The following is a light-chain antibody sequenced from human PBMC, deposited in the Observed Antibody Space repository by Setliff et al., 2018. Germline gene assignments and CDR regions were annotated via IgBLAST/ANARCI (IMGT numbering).Light chain of an antibody. J-gene: IGLJ2*01. CDR2: DVS. Sequence: QSALAQPASVSGSPGQSITISCTGTSSDVGGYNYVSWYQQHTGKAPKRMIYDVSKRPSGVSNRFSGSKSGNTASLTISGLQAEDEADYYCSSYTSSSTVVFGGGTKVTV. CDR3: SSYTSSSTVV. CDR1: SSDVGGYNY. V-gene: IGLV2-14*01.